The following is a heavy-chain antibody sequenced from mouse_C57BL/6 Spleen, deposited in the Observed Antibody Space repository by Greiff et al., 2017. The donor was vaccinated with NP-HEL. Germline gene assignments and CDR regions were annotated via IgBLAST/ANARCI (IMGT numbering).Heavy chain of an antibody. D-gene: IGHD2-2*01. Sequence: DVQLQESGPVLVKPGASVKMSCKASGYTFTDYYMNWVKQSHGKSLEWIGVINPYNGGTSYNQKFKGKATLTVDKSSSTAYMELNSLTSEDSAVYYCARWYGYDYYDYWGKGTTLTVSS. CDR3: ARWYGYDYYDY. J-gene: IGHJ2*01. CDR1: GYTFTDYY. CDR2: INPYNGGT. V-gene: IGHV1-19*01.